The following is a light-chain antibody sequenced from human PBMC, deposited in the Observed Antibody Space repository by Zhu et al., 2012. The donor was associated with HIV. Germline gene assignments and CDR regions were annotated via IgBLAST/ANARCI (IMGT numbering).Light chain of an antibody. Sequence: ATLSCRASQNVVKNLAWYQQKPGQPPRLLISGASTRATDIPGRFSGSGSETEFTLTISNLQSEDFAVYYCQQYNDWPLTFGGGTKVEI. CDR2: GAS. V-gene: IGKV3-15*01. J-gene: IGKJ4*01. CDR1: QNVVKN. CDR3: QQYNDWPLT.